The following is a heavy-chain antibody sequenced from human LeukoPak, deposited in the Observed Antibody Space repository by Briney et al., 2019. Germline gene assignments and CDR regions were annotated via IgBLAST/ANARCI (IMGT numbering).Heavy chain of an antibody. CDR1: GFTFNNYA. Sequence: PGASLRLSCAASGFTFNNYAMNWVRQAPGKGLEWVSVITSSGSTYYADSVKGRFTISRDNSKNTLYLQMNSLRAEDTAIYYCAKDLYGDYDFDCWGRGTLVTVSP. J-gene: IGHJ4*02. V-gene: IGHV3-23*01. D-gene: IGHD4-17*01. CDR2: ITSSGST. CDR3: AKDLYGDYDFDC.